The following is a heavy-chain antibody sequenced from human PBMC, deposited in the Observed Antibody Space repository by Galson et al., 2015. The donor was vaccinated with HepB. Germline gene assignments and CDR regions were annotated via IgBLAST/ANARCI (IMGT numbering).Heavy chain of an antibody. V-gene: IGHV3-15*01. Sequence: SLRLSCAASGFTFSNAWMSWVRQAPGKGLEWVGRIKSKTDGGTTDYAAPVKGRFTISRDDSKNTLYLQMNSLKTEDTAVYYCTTLASYYDSSGYKDYWGQGTLVTVSS. CDR1: GFTFSNAW. D-gene: IGHD3-22*01. CDR3: TTLASYYDSSGYKDY. J-gene: IGHJ4*02. CDR2: IKSKTDGGTT.